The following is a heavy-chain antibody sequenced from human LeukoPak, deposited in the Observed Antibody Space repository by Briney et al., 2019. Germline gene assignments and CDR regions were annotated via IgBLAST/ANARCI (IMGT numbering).Heavy chain of an antibody. CDR2: IYYSGST. CDR3: ARAGTPITMIVVESNWFDP. Sequence: SETLSLTCAVSGGSISSSNWWSWVRPPPGKGLEWIGNIYYSGSTNYNPSLKSRVTMSVDTSKNQFSLKLSSVTAADTAVYCCARAGTPITMIVVESNWFDPWGQGTLVTVSS. CDR1: GGSISSSNW. J-gene: IGHJ5*02. D-gene: IGHD3-22*01. V-gene: IGHV4-4*01.